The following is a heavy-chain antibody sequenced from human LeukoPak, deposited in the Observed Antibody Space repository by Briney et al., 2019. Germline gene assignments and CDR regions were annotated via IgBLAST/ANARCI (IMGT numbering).Heavy chain of an antibody. V-gene: IGHV3-66*01. CDR3: ARDSRVVIPGSSAFDI. Sequence: GGSLRLSCAASGFTVSSNYMSWVRQAPGKGLEWVSVIYSGGSTYYADSVKGRFTISRDNSKNTLYLQMNSLRAEDTAVYYCARDSRVVIPGSSAFDIWGQGTMVTVSS. CDR2: IYSGGST. CDR1: GFTVSSNY. D-gene: IGHD3-3*01. J-gene: IGHJ3*02.